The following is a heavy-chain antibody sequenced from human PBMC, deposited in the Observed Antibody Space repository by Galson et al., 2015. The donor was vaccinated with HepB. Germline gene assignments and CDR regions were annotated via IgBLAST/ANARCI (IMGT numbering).Heavy chain of an antibody. CDR3: ARDGEPGELLGGYFDY. Sequence: SLRLSCAASGFTFSSYAMHWVRQAPGKGLEWVAVISYDGSNKYYADSVKGRFTISRDNSKNTLYLQMNSLRAEDTAVYYCARDGEPGELLGGYFDYWGQGTLVTVSS. CDR1: GFTFSSYA. D-gene: IGHD3-10*01. CDR2: ISYDGSNK. J-gene: IGHJ4*02. V-gene: IGHV3-30-3*01.